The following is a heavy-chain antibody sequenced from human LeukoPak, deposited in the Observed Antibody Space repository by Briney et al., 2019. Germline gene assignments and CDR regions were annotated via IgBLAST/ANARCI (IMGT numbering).Heavy chain of an antibody. J-gene: IGHJ4*02. CDR1: GFTFSSYG. CDR3: ARDSGSYVRSGVHN. D-gene: IGHD1-26*01. Sequence: GGSLRLSCAASGFTFSSYGMHWVRQAPGKGLEWVAVIWYDGSNKYYADSVKGRFTISRDNSKNTLYLQMNSLRAEDTAVYYCARDSGSYVRSGVHNWGQGTLVTVSS. V-gene: IGHV3-33*01. CDR2: IWYDGSNK.